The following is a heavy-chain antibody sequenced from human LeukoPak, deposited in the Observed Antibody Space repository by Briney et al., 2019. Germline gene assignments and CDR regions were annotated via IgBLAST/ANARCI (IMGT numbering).Heavy chain of an antibody. V-gene: IGHV4-59*08. D-gene: IGHD6-19*01. CDR2: IYYSGST. Sequence: SETLSLTCTVSGGSISSYYWSWIRQPPGKGLEWIGYIYYSGSTNYNPSLKSRVTISVDTSKNQFSLKLSSVTAADTAVYYCARHSTEYSSGWYPSYYYCGMDVWGQGTTVTVSS. CDR3: ARHSTEYSSGWYPSYYYCGMDV. CDR1: GGSISSYY. J-gene: IGHJ6*02.